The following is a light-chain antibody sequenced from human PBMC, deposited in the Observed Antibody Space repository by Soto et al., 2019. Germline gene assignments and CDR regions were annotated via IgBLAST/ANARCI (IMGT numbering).Light chain of an antibody. CDR3: IQTIQPLLT. Sequence: DVVMTQTPLSLSVTPGQPASISCKSSQSLLHTDGKTYLYWYLQKPGHPPQLLIYEVFNRFSVFPDRVSGSGSGTDFTLKISRVEDDDVGPYYCIQTIQPLLTFGGGTKVEI. V-gene: IGKV2D-29*01. CDR1: QSLLHTDGKTY. J-gene: IGKJ4*01. CDR2: EVF.